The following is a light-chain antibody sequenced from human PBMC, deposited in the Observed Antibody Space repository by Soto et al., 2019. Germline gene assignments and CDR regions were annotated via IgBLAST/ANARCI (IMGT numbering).Light chain of an antibody. J-gene: IGKJ1*01. CDR2: AAS. V-gene: IGKV1-8*01. Sequence: AIRMTQSPSSLSASTGDRVTITCRASQGISSDLAWYQQKPGKAPKLLTYAASTLQSGVPSRFSGSGSGTDFTLTISCLQSEDFATYYCQQYYSYPRTFGQGTKVDIK. CDR1: QGISSD. CDR3: QQYYSYPRT.